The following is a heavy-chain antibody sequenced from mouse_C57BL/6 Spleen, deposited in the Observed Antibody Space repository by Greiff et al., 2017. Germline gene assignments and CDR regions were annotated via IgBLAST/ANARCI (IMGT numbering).Heavy chain of an antibody. D-gene: IGHD3-2*02. CDR3: AREALDSSGPFAY. J-gene: IGHJ3*01. V-gene: IGHV1-61*01. CDR2: IYPSDSET. Sequence: QVQLKQPGAELVRPGSSVKLSCKASGYTFTSYWMDWVKQRPGQGLEWIGNIYPSDSETHYNQKFKDKATLTVDKSSSTAYMQLSSLTSEDSAVYYCAREALDSSGPFAYWGQGTLVTVSA. CDR1: GYTFTSYW.